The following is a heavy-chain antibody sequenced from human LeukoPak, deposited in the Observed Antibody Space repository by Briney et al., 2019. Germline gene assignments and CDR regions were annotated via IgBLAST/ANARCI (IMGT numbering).Heavy chain of an antibody. CDR1: GGSISSYY. CDR2: IYYSGST. CDR3: ARASGEGGGWPPYYYGMDV. D-gene: IGHD6-19*01. J-gene: IGHJ6*02. Sequence: SETLSLTCTVSGGSISSYYWSWIRQPPGKGLEWIGYIYYSGSTNYNPSLKSRVTISVDTSKNQFSLKLSSVTAADTAVYYCARASGEGGGWPPYYYGMDVWGQGTTVTVSS. V-gene: IGHV4-59*08.